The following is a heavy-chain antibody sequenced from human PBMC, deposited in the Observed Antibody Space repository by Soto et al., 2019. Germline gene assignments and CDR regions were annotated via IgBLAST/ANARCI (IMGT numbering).Heavy chain of an antibody. V-gene: IGHV1-8*01. D-gene: IGHD3-3*01. CDR2: MNPNSGNT. J-gene: IGHJ4*02. CDR3: ARGITIFGVVPG. CDR1: GYTFTSYD. Sequence: GASVKLSCKASGYTFTSYDLNWVRQATGQGLEWMGWMNPNSGNTGYAQKFQGRVTMTRNTSISTAYMELSSLRSEDTAVYYCARGITIFGVVPGWGQGTLVTVSS.